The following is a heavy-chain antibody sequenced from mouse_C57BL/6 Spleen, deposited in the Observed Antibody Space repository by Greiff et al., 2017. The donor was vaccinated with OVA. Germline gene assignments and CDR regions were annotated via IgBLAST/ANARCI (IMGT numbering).Heavy chain of an antibody. D-gene: IGHD1-1*01. J-gene: IGHJ1*03. Sequence: EVKLQESGPGLVKPSQSLSLTCSVTGYSITSGYYWNWIRQFPGNNLEWMGYISYDGSNNYNPSLKNLISITRDTSKNQFFLTLNSVTTEDTATYYCARDWYYGSSYGWYFDVWGTGTTVTVSS. CDR3: ARDWYYGSSYGWYFDV. V-gene: IGHV3-6*01. CDR1: GYSITSGYY. CDR2: ISYDGSN.